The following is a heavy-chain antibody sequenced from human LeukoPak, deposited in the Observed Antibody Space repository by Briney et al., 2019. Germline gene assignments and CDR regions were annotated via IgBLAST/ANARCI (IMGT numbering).Heavy chain of an antibody. V-gene: IGHV1-69*06. CDR1: GGTFSSYA. J-gene: IGHJ4*02. D-gene: IGHD3-9*01. Sequence: SVKVSCKASGGTFSSYAIRWVRQAPGQGLEWMGGITPIFGTANYAQKFQGRVTITADKSTSTAYMELSSLRSEDTAVYYCARVSTGTLDYWGQGTLVTVSS. CDR3: ARVSTGTLDY. CDR2: ITPIFGTA.